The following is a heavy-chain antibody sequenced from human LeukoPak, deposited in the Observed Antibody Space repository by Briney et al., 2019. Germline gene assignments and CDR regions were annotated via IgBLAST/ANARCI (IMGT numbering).Heavy chain of an antibody. V-gene: IGHV4-59*01. D-gene: IGHD3-9*01. CDR2: IYYSGST. CDR3: ARDRVRYFDWSPGSWFDP. Sequence: SETLSLTCTVSGGSISSYYWSWIRQPPGKGLEWIGYIYYSGSTNYNPSLKSRVTISVDTSKNQFSLKLSSVTAADTAVYYCARDRVRYFDWSPGSWFDPWGQGTLVTVSS. J-gene: IGHJ5*02. CDR1: GGSISSYY.